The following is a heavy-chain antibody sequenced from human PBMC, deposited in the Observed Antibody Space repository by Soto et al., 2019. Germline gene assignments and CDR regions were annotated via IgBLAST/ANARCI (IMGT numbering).Heavy chain of an antibody. CDR2: VSYSGST. D-gene: IGHD3-22*01. CDR3: AKQGYYDSSGLYYNWFDP. CDR1: GGSISSYY. J-gene: IGHJ5*02. V-gene: IGHV4-59*01. Sequence: TSETLSLTCTVSGGSISSYYWSWIRQPPGKGLEWIGFVSYSGSTNYNPSLKSRVTISVDTSKKQFSLKLSSVTAADTAVYYCAKQGYYDSSGLYYNWFDPWGQGTLVTVSS.